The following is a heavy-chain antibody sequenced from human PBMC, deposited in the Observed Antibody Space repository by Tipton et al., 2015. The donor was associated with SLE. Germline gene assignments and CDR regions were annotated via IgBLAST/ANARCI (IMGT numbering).Heavy chain of an antibody. Sequence: TLSLTCTVSGGSISNYYWSWIRQSPGKGLEWIGYIYYSGHTDYNPSLKSRVTMSVDRSKNQFSLRLTSVTAADTAVYYCGTELFRGYTSGWGPDYWGQGTLVTVSS. V-gene: IGHV4-59*12. D-gene: IGHD6-19*01. CDR2: IYYSGHT. CDR3: GTELFRGYTSGWGPDY. CDR1: GGSISNYY. J-gene: IGHJ4*02.